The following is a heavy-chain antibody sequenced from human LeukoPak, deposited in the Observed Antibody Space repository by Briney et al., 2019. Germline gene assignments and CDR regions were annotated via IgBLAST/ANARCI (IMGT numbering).Heavy chain of an antibody. D-gene: IGHD5-18*01. Sequence: APVKVSCKASGYTFTSYGISWVRQAPGPGLEWMGWISAYNGNTNYAQKLQGRVTMTTDTSTSTAYMELRSLRSDDTAVYYCARDGMDTAMVPFDYWGQGTLVTVSS. J-gene: IGHJ4*02. V-gene: IGHV1-18*04. CDR2: ISAYNGNT. CDR1: GYTFTSYG. CDR3: ARDGMDTAMVPFDY.